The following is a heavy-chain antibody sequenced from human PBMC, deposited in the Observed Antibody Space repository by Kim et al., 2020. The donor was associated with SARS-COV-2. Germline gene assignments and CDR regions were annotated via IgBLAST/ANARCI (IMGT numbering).Heavy chain of an antibody. CDR2: FYYSGST. J-gene: IGHJ4*02. CDR3: AHKTGGSGVFDY. CDR1: GGSISSTSYY. Sequence: SETLSLTCTVSGGSISSTSYYWGWIRQPPGKGLEWIGSFYYSGSTYYNPSLKSRVTISEDTSKNQFFLKLNSVTAADTAVYYCAHKTGGSGVFDYWGQGTLVTVSS. V-gene: IGHV4-39*01. D-gene: IGHD3-10*01.